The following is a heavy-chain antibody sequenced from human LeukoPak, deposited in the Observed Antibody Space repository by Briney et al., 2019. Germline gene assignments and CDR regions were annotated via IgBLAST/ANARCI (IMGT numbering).Heavy chain of an antibody. CDR2: ISWNSGSI. CDR3: AKDTQWLPQYYFDY. Sequence: PGGSLRLSCAASGFTFSSYAMSWVRQAPGKGLEWVSGISWNSGSIGYADSVKGRFTISRDNAKNSLYLQMNSLRAEDTALYYCAKDTQWLPQYYFDYWGQGTLVTVSS. J-gene: IGHJ4*02. CDR1: GFTFSSYA. D-gene: IGHD6-19*01. V-gene: IGHV3-9*01.